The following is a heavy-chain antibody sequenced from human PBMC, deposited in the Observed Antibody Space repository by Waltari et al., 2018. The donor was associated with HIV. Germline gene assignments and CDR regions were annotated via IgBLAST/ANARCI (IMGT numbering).Heavy chain of an antibody. D-gene: IGHD2-2*01. CDR1: GFSVSDNY. CDR3: ARALTRGLWDS. CDR2: VYLGGST. V-gene: IGHV3-53*01. Sequence: VQLVESGGGLIQPGGSLSLSCAASGFSVSDNYMSWVRQAPGKRPDWFSVVYLGGSTDYADSVRGRFTTSRDESKNMLYLQMNSLRAEDTAVYYCARALTRGLWDSWGQGTLVSVSS. J-gene: IGHJ4*02.